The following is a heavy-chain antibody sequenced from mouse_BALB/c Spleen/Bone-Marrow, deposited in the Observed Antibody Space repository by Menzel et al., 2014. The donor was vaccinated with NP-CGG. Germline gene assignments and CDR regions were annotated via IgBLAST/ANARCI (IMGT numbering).Heavy chain of an antibody. CDR3: ARDDYGY. J-gene: IGHJ3*01. D-gene: IGHD2-4*01. Sequence: VQLQQSGPELVKPGASVKMSCKASGYTFTSYYIHWVKQRPGQGLEWIGWIYPGDGSTKYNEKFKGKTTLTADKSSSTVYMLLGSLTSEDSAIYFCARDDYGYWGQGTLVTVSA. CDR1: GYTFTSYY. CDR2: IYPGDGST. V-gene: IGHV1S56*01.